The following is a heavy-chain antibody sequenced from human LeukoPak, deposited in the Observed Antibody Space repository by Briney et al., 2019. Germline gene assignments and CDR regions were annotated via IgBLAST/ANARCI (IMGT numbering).Heavy chain of an antibody. Sequence: HPGGSLRLSCAASGFTFSNYPMHWVRQAPGKGLEWVAVISYDGSNKYYADSVKGRFTISRDNSKNTLYLQINSLRAEDTAMYYCARQATEWNFDYWGQGTLVTVSS. CDR2: ISYDGSNK. D-gene: IGHD3-3*01. CDR1: GFTFSNYP. V-gene: IGHV3-30-3*01. J-gene: IGHJ4*02. CDR3: ARQATEWNFDY.